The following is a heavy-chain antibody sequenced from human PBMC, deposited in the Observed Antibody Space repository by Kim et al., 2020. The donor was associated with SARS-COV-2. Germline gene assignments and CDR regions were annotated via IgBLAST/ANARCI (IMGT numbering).Heavy chain of an antibody. D-gene: IGHD6-19*01. V-gene: IGHV3-21*01. CDR2: ISSSSSYI. CDR1: GFTFSSYS. Sequence: GGSLRLSCAASGFTFSSYSMNWVRQAPGKGLEWVSSISSSSSYIYYADSVKGRFTISRDNAKNSLYLQMNSLRAEDTAVYYCASRIAVAGTLFWGQGTLVTVSS. J-gene: IGHJ4*02. CDR3: ASRIAVAGTLF.